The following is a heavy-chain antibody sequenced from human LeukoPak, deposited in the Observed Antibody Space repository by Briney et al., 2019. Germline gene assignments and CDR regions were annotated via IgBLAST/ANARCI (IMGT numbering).Heavy chain of an antibody. J-gene: IGHJ6*02. Sequence: GASVKVSCKASGYTFTSYAISWVRQAPGQGLEWMGWISTYNGNTNSAQKLQGRVTMTTDTSTSTAYMELSSLRSEDTAVYYCARDSQLGMITGTTVRTYYYYGMDVWGQGTTVTVSS. D-gene: IGHD1-7*01. CDR2: ISTYNGNT. V-gene: IGHV1-18*01. CDR3: ARDSQLGMITGTTVRTYYYYGMDV. CDR1: GYTFTSYA.